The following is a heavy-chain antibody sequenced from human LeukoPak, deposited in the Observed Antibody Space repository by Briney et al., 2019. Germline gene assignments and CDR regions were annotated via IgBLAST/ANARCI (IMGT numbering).Heavy chain of an antibody. Sequence: GGSLRLSCAASGFTFSSYSMNWVRQAPGKGLEWVSSISSSSSYIYYADSVKGRFTISRDNAKNSLYLQMNSLRAEDTAVYYCARGGVKVVVAATYYYYYMDVWGKGTTVTVSS. CDR2: ISSSSSYI. CDR1: GFTFSSYS. J-gene: IGHJ6*03. D-gene: IGHD2-15*01. V-gene: IGHV3-21*01. CDR3: ARGGVKVVVAATYYYYYMDV.